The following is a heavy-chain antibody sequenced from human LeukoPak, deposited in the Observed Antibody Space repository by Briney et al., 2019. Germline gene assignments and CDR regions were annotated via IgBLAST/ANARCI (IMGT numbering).Heavy chain of an antibody. D-gene: IGHD5-18*01. J-gene: IGHJ6*03. CDR2: IYTSGST. CDR1: GGSISSYY. Sequence: SETLSLTCTVSGGSISSYYWSWIRQPPGKGLEWIGYIYTSGSTNYNPSLKGRVTISVDTSKNQFSLKLSSVTAADTAVYYCARHNAPGYSYGYDYYYMDVWGKGTTVTVSS. CDR3: ARHNAPGYSYGYDYYYMDV. V-gene: IGHV4-4*09.